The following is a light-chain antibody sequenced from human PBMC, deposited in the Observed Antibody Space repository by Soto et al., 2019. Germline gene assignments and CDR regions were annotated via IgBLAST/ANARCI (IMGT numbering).Light chain of an antibody. J-gene: IGKJ1*01. CDR2: GAS. CDR1: QTVRNNY. Sequence: EIVLTQSPATLSLSPGERATLSCRASQTVRNNYLAWYQQKPGQAPRLHIYGASTRATGIPDRFTGSGSGTDFTLTISRLEPEDFAVYYCQQYGSSPRTFGQGTKVDIK. CDR3: QQYGSSPRT. V-gene: IGKV3-20*01.